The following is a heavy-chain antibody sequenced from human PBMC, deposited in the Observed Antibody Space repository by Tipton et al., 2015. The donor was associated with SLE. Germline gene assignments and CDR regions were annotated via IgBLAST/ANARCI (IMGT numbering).Heavy chain of an antibody. D-gene: IGHD1-1*01. CDR2: ISSSSRTI. Sequence: GSLRLSCAASGFTFSSYSMHWVRQAPGKGLEWVSYISSSSRTIYYADSVKGRFTISRDNAKNSLYLQMNSLRAEDTAVYYCARGSIPHSWNDVWGKGTTVTVSS. V-gene: IGHV3-48*01. CDR1: GFTFSSYS. J-gene: IGHJ6*04. CDR3: ARGSIPHSWNDV.